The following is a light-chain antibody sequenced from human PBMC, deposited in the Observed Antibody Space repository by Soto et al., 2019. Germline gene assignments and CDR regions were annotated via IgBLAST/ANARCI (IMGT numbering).Light chain of an antibody. CDR1: QSISTT. CDR2: GAS. CDR3: QQYNDWPRT. V-gene: IGKV3-15*01. Sequence: EIVMTQSPATLSVSPGERATLSCRASQSISTTLAWYQQRPGQAPRLLFYGASTRATGIPARFSGSGSETEFTLTISSLQSEDFAVYYCQQYNDWPRTFGQGTKVEI. J-gene: IGKJ1*01.